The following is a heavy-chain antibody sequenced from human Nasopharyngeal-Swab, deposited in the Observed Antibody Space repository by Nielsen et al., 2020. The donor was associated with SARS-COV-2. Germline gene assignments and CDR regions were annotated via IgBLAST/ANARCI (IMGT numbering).Heavy chain of an antibody. J-gene: IGHJ6*03. CDR1: GYSFTSYW. CDR3: ATGREHYYYYMDV. CDR2: IYPGDSDT. V-gene: IGHV5-51*01. D-gene: IGHD1-1*01. Sequence: GESLKISCKGSGYSFTSYWIGWVRQMPGKGLEWMGIIYPGDSDTRYSPSFQGQVTISADKSISTAYLQWSSLEASDTAMYYCATGREHYYYYMDVWGKGTTVTVSS.